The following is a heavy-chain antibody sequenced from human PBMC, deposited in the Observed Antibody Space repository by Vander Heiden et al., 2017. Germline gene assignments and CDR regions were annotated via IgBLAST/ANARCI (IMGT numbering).Heavy chain of an antibody. CDR2: IIPIFGTA. J-gene: IGHJ4*02. Sequence: KKPGSSVKVSCKASGGTFSSYAISWVRQAPGQGLEWMGGIIPIFGTANYAQKFQGRVTITADESTSTAYMELSSLRSEDTAVYYCARVLYTYYYDSSGYYLDYWGQGTLVTVSS. V-gene: IGHV1-69*01. D-gene: IGHD3-22*01. CDR1: GGTFSSYA. CDR3: ARVLYTYYYDSSGYYLDY.